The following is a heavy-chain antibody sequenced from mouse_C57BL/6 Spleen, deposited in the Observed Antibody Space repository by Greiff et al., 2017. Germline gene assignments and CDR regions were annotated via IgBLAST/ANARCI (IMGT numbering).Heavy chain of an antibody. D-gene: IGHD2-2*01. Sequence: QVQLKQSGAELVKPGASVKLSCKASGYTFTEYTIHWVKQRSGQGLGWIGWFYTGSGSIKYNEKFKDKATLTADKSSSTVYMELSRLTSEDSAVYFCARHETTMVTTRRGYYAMDYWGQGTSVTVSS. V-gene: IGHV1-62-2*01. CDR2: FYTGSGSI. CDR1: GYTFTEYT. J-gene: IGHJ4*01. CDR3: ARHETTMVTTRRGYYAMDY.